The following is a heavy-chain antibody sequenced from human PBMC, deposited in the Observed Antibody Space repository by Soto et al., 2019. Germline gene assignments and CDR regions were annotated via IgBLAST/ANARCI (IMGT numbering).Heavy chain of an antibody. CDR3: ATVTRYYYDSSGYPQIAAFDM. V-gene: IGHV1-24*01. CDR1: GYTLTELS. Sequence: ASVKVSCKVSGYTLTELSIHWVRQAPGKGLEGMGGFDPEDGETIYAQKFQGRVTMTEDTSTDTAYMELSSLRSEDTAVYYCATVTRYYYDSSGYPQIAAFDMWGQGTMVTV. D-gene: IGHD3-22*01. J-gene: IGHJ3*02. CDR2: FDPEDGET.